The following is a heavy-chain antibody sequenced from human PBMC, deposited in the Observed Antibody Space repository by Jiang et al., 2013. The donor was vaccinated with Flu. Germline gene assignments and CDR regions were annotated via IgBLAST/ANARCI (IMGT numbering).Heavy chain of an antibody. CDR2: ISASNGNK. CDR3: AKGQFYFDN. D-gene: IGHD6-19*01. CDR1: GIYG. Sequence: SGAEVKKPGASVKVSCKTPGIYGISWVRQAPGQGLEWIGWISASNGNKNYSQKFQGRVTMTIDTSTNIAYMELRSLRYDDTAVYYCAKGQFYFDNWGQGTLVAVSS. V-gene: IGHV1-18*01. J-gene: IGHJ4*02.